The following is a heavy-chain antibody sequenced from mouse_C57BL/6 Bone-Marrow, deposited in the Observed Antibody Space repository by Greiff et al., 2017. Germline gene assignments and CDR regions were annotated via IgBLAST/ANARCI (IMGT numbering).Heavy chain of an antibody. CDR1: GYTFTSYW. CDR3: ARPSCYDNGSSFGYFDV. Sequence: VQLQQPGAELVKPGASVKMSCKASGYTFTSYWITWVKQRPGQGLEWIGDIYPGSGSTNYNEKLKSKATLTVDTSSSTAYMQLSSLTSEDSAVNCCARPSCYDNGSSFGYFDVGGTGTTVTVSS. CDR2: IYPGSGST. V-gene: IGHV1-55*01. D-gene: IGHD1-1*01. J-gene: IGHJ1*03.